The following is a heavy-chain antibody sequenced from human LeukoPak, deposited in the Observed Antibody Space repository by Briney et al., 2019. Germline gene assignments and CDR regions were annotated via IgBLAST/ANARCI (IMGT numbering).Heavy chain of an antibody. D-gene: IGHD4/OR15-4a*01. CDR1: GFTFSSYE. Sequence: GGSLRLSCAASGFTFSSYEMNWVRQAPGKGLEWVSSISSSSSYIYYADSVKGRFTISRDNAKNSLYLQMNSLRADDTAVYYCARDTLGEGEDANYAVYYFDYWGQGTVVTVSS. CDR2: ISSSSSYI. J-gene: IGHJ4*02. CDR3: ARDTLGEGEDANYAVYYFDY. V-gene: IGHV3-21*01.